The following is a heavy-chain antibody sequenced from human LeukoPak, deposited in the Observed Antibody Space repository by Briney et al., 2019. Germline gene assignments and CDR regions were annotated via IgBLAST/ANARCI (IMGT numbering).Heavy chain of an antibody. CDR2: INPNSGGT. CDR1: GYTFTGYY. J-gene: IGHJ4*02. D-gene: IGHD3-10*01. Sequence: ASVKVSCKASGYTFTGYYIHWVRQAPGQGLEWMGWINPNSGGTNYAQKYQGRVTMTRDTSISTTYMELSRLKSDETAVYYCARGLGSGNYFWGPGTLVLVSS. CDR3: ARGLGSGNYF. V-gene: IGHV1-2*02.